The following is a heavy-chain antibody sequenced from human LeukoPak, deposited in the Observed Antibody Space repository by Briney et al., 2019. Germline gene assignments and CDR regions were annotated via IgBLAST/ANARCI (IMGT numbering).Heavy chain of an antibody. CDR2: INHSGST. CDR3: ARQYRAANYVYYYYYYMDV. D-gene: IGHD4/OR15-4a*01. J-gene: IGHJ6*03. V-gene: IGHV4-34*01. CDR1: GGSFSGYY. Sequence: PSETLSLTCAVYGGSFSGYYWSWIRQPPGRGLEWIGEINHSGSTNYNPSLKSRVTISVDTSKNQFSLKLSSVTAADTAVYYCARQYRAANYVYYYYYYMDVWGKGTTVTISS.